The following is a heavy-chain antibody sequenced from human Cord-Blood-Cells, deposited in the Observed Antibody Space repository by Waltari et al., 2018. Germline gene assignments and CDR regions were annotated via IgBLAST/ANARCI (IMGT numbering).Heavy chain of an antibody. Sequence: VTLKESGPVLVKPTETLTLTCTVSGFSLSNARMGVSWIRPPPGKALEWLAHILSNDEKSSSTSLKSRLTISKDTSKSQVVLTMTSMDPVDTATYYCARTDPYWYFDLWGRGTLVTVSA. CDR1: GFSLSNARMG. V-gene: IGHV2-26*01. CDR2: ILSNDEK. CDR3: ARTDPYWYFDL. J-gene: IGHJ2*01.